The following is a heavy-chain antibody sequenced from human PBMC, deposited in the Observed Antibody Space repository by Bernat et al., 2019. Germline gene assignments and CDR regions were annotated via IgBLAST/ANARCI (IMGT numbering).Heavy chain of an antibody. V-gene: IGHV4-39*01. Sequence: QLQLQESGPGLVKPSETLSLTCTVSGGSISCSSFYWGWMRQPPGKGLEWIGSIFYSGSTDHNPSLKSRITISIDTSKNQLSLKLSSVTAADTAVYYCARHHGTYYYYFDYWGQGTLVTVSS. D-gene: IGHD1-26*01. CDR2: IFYSGST. CDR1: GGSISCSSFY. J-gene: IGHJ4*02. CDR3: ARHHGTYYYYFDY.